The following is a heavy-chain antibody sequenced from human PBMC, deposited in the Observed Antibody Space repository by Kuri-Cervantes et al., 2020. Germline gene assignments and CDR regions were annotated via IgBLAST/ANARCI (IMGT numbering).Heavy chain of an antibody. J-gene: IGHJ2*01. CDR2: ISGSGGST. D-gene: IGHD3-9*01. CDR1: GFTFSDYY. V-gene: IGHV3-23*01. Sequence: GGSLRLSCAASGFTFSDYYMSWIRQAPGKGLEWVSAISGSGGSTYYADSVKGRFTISRDNSKNTLYLQMNSLRAEDTAVYYCARDTYDILTGYQTGRFRYFDLWGRGTLVTVSS. CDR3: ARDTYDILTGYQTGRFRYFDL.